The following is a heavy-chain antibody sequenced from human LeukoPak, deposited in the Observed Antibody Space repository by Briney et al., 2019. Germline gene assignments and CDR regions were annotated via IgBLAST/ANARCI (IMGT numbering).Heavy chain of an antibody. Sequence: GGSLRLSCATSGFTFGFYEMNWVRQAPGKGLEWVSYIKSGGSSIYYADSAKGRFTISRDNAKNSLYLQMNSLRAEDTAVYYCARDRVGRYFDLWGRGTLVTVSS. V-gene: IGHV3-48*03. J-gene: IGHJ2*01. CDR2: IKSGGSSI. CDR1: GFTFGFYE. CDR3: ARDRVGRYFDL.